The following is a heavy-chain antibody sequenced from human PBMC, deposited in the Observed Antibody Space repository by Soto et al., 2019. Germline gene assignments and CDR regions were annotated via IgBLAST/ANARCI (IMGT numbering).Heavy chain of an antibody. V-gene: IGHV3-23*01. CDR1: GFSFSSFA. Sequence: EVLLLESGGGLVQPGGSLRLSCEASGFSFSSFAMNWVRQAPGKGLEWVSAIGDSGASTYYADSVKGRFTISRDNSRNTLYLQPNSLRAEATAAYYWAKGVELDVWGKGTTVTVSS. CDR3: AKGVELDV. D-gene: IGHD1-26*01. J-gene: IGHJ6*04. CDR2: IGDSGAST.